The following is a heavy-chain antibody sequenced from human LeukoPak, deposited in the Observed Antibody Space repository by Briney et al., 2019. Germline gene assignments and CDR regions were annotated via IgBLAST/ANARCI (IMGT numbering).Heavy chain of an antibody. V-gene: IGHV3-30*03. CDR2: ISNDGSHK. J-gene: IGHJ6*03. CDR1: GFTFSRYG. D-gene: IGHD3/OR15-3a*01. Sequence: GRSLRLSCAASGFTFSRYGMHWVRQAPGKGLEWVAVISNDGSHKFYAESVKGRFTISRDNAKNSVSLQMNSLRAEDTAVYFCARPTWTNYMDVWGKGTAVTISS. CDR3: ARPTWTNYMDV.